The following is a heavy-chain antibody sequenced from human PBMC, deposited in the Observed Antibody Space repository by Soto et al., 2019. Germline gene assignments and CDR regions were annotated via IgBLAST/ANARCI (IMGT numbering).Heavy chain of an antibody. CDR2: IWYDGSNK. CDR1: GFTFSSYG. J-gene: IGHJ4*02. CDR3: ARGDYYDSSGPD. Sequence: QVQLVESGGGVVQPGRSLRLSCAASGFTFSSYGMHWVRQAPGKGLEWVAVIWYDGSNKYYADSVKGRFTISRDNSKNTLYLQMNSLRAEDTAVYYCARGDYYDSSGPDWGQGTLVTVSS. D-gene: IGHD3-22*01. V-gene: IGHV3-30*19.